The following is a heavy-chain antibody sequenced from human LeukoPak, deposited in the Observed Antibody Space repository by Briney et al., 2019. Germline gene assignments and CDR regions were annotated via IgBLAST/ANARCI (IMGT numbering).Heavy chain of an antibody. CDR1: GGSISSSSYF. CDR2: IYYSGST. V-gene: IGHV4-39*07. Sequence: SETLSLTCTVSGGSISSSSYFWGWIRQPPGKGLEWIGSIYYSGSTNYNPSLKSRVTISVDTSKNQFSLKLSSVTAADTAVYYCASLGRTPSPGHFQHWGQGTLVTVSS. D-gene: IGHD7-27*01. J-gene: IGHJ1*01. CDR3: ASLGRTPSPGHFQH.